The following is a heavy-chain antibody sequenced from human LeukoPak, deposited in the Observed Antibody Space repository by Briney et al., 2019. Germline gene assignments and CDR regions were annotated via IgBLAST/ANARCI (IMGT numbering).Heavy chain of an antibody. CDR3: AKDLLGIAAAELAPGYFDY. Sequence: GGSLRLSCAASGFTFSSYSMNWVRQAPGKGLERVSAISGSGGSTYYADSVKGRFTISRDNSKNTLYLQMNSLRAEDTAVYYCAKDLLGIAAAELAPGYFDYWGQGTLVTVSS. CDR1: GFTFSSYS. J-gene: IGHJ4*02. CDR2: ISGSGGST. V-gene: IGHV3-23*01. D-gene: IGHD6-13*01.